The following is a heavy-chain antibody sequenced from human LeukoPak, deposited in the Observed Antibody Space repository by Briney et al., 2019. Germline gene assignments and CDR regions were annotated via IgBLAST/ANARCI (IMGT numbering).Heavy chain of an antibody. Sequence: PSETLSLTCTVSGGSISSGSYYWSWFRQPAGKGLEFIGRIYTSGSTEYNPSLKSRVTISVDTSKNQFSLKLSSVTAADTAMYYCARSPYGTSSSDYWGQGTLVTVSP. CDR2: IYTSGST. V-gene: IGHV4-61*02. D-gene: IGHD6-6*01. J-gene: IGHJ4*02. CDR1: GGSISSGSYY. CDR3: ARSPYGTSSSDY.